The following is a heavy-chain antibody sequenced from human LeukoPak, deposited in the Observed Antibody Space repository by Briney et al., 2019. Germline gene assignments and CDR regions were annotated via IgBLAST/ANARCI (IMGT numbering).Heavy chain of an antibody. CDR3: ARGYYDFWSGYYYGYYGRDV. D-gene: IGHD3-3*01. V-gene: IGHV1-2*02. Sequence: ASVKVSCKASGYTFTGYYMHWVRQAPGQGLEWMGWINPNSGGTNYAQKFQGRVTMTRDTSISTAYMELSRLRSDDTAVYYCARGYYDFWSGYYYGYYGRDVWGQGPTVTVS. J-gene: IGHJ6*02. CDR1: GYTFTGYY. CDR2: INPNSGGT.